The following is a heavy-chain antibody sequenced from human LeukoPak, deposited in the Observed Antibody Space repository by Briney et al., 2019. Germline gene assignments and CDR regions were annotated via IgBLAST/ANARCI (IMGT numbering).Heavy chain of an antibody. D-gene: IGHD3-22*01. CDR1: GGSISSYY. Sequence: PSETLSLTCTVSGGSISSYYWSWIRQPPGKGLEWIGYIYYSGSTNYNPSLKSRVTISGDTSKDQFSLKLSSVTAADTAVYYCARGDYDSSLFDYWGQGTLVTVSS. V-gene: IGHV4-59*01. CDR3: ARGDYDSSLFDY. CDR2: IYYSGST. J-gene: IGHJ4*02.